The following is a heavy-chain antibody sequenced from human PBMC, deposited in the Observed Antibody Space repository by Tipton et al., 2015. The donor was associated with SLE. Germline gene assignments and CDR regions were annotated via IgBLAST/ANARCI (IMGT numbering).Heavy chain of an antibody. CDR2: ISYDGNNK. Sequence: SLRLSCAASGFTFSTYGMQWVRQAPGKGLEWVAVISYDGNNKYYADSVQGRFTISRDDSKNTLSLHMNSLRTEDTAVYYCAREITLFGVVWAFDIWGQGTMVTVSS. CDR1: GFTFSTYG. J-gene: IGHJ3*02. D-gene: IGHD3-3*01. CDR3: AREITLFGVVWAFDI. V-gene: IGHV3-30*19.